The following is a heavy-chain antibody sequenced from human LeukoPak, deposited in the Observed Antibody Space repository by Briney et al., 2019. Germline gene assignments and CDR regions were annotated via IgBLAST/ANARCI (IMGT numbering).Heavy chain of an antibody. CDR2: IKSWTDGGTT. V-gene: IGHV3-15*01. D-gene: IGHD2-2*01. Sequence: GGSLRLSCAASGITFNKAYMTWVRQAPWKGLERVGRIKSWTDGGTTDYAAPVRGRFIISRDDSEDRVYLQMKSLKPDDTGVYYCATSWTHCSSHGCSFFDCWGQGNLVTVSS. CDR3: ATSWTHCSSHGCSFFDC. J-gene: IGHJ4*02. CDR1: GITFNKAY.